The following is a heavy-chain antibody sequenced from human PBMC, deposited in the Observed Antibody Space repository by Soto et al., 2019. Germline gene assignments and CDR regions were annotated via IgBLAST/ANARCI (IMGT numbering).Heavy chain of an antibody. J-gene: IGHJ4*02. CDR3: VSQRTTVPTQAYFDY. Sequence: SETLSLTCTASGGSVTNSSYYWGWIRQSPGKGLEWIGSVYYRGRSYSKSSVKSRVTISVDTSKNRLSLSLNSVTASDTAVYFCVSQRTTVPTQAYFDYWGPGALVTVSS. D-gene: IGHD4-17*01. V-gene: IGHV4-39*01. CDR2: VYYRGRS. CDR1: GGSVTNSSYY.